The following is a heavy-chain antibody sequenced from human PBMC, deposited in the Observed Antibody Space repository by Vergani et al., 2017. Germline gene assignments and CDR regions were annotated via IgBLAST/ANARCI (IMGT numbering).Heavy chain of an antibody. Sequence: QVQLQESGPGLVKPSQTLSLTCSVSGDSINNGSYYWSWIRQPAGKGLEWIGRISISGNTDYNSSLKRRISMSVETSKNQFSLKVNSLTAADTAVYYCARDQRWGHSLDRWGQGTLVTVSS. V-gene: IGHV4-61*02. J-gene: IGHJ5*02. CDR1: GDSINNGSYY. CDR3: ARDQRWGHSLDR. D-gene: IGHD5-24*01. CDR2: ISISGNT.